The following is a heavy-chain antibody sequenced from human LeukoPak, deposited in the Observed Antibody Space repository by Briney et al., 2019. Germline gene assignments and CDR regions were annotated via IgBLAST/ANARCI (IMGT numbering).Heavy chain of an antibody. V-gene: IGHV3-30*04. J-gene: IGHJ4*02. CDR1: GFTFSSYA. CDR3: ASDRGITGTTDLIDY. D-gene: IGHD1-20*01. CDR2: ISYDGSNK. Sequence: GGSLRLSCAASGFTFSSYAMHWVRQAPGKGLEWVAVISYDGSNKYYADSVKGRFTISRDNSKNTLYLQMNSLRAEDTAVYYCASDRGITGTTDLIDYWGQGTLVTVSS.